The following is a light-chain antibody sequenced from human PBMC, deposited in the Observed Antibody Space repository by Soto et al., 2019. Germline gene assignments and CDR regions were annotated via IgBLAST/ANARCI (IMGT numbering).Light chain of an antibody. CDR3: MQTAHWPYT. CDR1: QSLVYADGNTY. CDR2: KVF. J-gene: IGKJ2*01. Sequence: DVVMTHSPLSLPVTLGQSASISCTSSQSLVYADGNTYLNWLQQRPGQSPRRLIYKVFNRDSGVPDRFSGSASGSEFTLTISRVEAEDIGVYYCMQTAHWPYTFGRGTKVDIK. V-gene: IGKV2-30*01.